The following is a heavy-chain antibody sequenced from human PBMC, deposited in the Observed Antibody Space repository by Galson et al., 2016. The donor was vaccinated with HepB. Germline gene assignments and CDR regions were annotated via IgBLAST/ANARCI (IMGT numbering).Heavy chain of an antibody. CDR3: ARDRRFFRNDY. J-gene: IGHJ4*02. V-gene: IGHV4-39*07. Sequence: SETLSLTCTVSGGSISSSDYYWGWIRQPPGRGLEWIGSIYYDGSTFYNPSLPSLKSRVTISLDTSKNQFSLKVNSVTAADTAVYFCARDRRFFRNDYWGQGTLVTVSS. D-gene: IGHD3-3*01. CDR1: GGSISSSDYY. CDR2: IYYDGST.